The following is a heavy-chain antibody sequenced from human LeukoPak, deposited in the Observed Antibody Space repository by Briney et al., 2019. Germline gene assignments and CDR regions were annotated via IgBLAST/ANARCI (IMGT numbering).Heavy chain of an antibody. CDR2: IIPIFGTA. Sequence: SVKVSCKASGGTFSSYAISWVRQAPGQGLEWMGGIIPIFGTANYAQKFQGRVTITADESTSTAYVELSSLRSEDTAVYYCARETYDSSGYYYHWFDPWGQGTLVTVSS. D-gene: IGHD3-22*01. CDR3: ARETYDSSGYYYHWFDP. J-gene: IGHJ5*02. CDR1: GGTFSSYA. V-gene: IGHV1-69*13.